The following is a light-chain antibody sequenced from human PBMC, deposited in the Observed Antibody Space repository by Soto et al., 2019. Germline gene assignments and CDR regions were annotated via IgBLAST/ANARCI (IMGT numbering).Light chain of an antibody. Sequence: EIVMTQSPATLSVSPWERATLSCRASQSVSSYLAWYQQKPGQAPRLLIYDASNRATGIPARFSGSGSGTDFTLTISSLEPEDFAVYYCQQRSNWITFGQGTRLEIK. J-gene: IGKJ5*01. CDR1: QSVSSY. CDR2: DAS. V-gene: IGKV3-11*01. CDR3: QQRSNWIT.